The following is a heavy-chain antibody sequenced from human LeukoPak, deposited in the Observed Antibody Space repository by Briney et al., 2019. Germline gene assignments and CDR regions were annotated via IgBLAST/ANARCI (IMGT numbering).Heavy chain of an antibody. CDR1: GFTFSSYA. CDR2: ISGSGGST. J-gene: IGHJ4*02. D-gene: IGHD3-22*01. V-gene: IGHV3-23*01. Sequence: GGSLRLSCAASGFTFSSYAMSWVRQAPGKGLEWVSAISGSGGSTYYADSVKGRFTISRDNSKNTLYLQMNSLRAEDTAVYYCARPYDSSGYNAYYFDYWGQGTLVTVSS. CDR3: ARPYDSSGYNAYYFDY.